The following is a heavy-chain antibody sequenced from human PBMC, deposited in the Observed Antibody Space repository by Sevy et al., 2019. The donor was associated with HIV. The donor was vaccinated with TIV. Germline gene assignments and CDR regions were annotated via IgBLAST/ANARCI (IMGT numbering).Heavy chain of an antibody. J-gene: IGHJ4*02. CDR1: GDTLTNNY. Sequence: ASVKDSCKASGDTLTNNYMHWVRQAPGQGLEWMGIIDPSGGNASYAQKFQGRVTMTRDTSTSTLYMDLSSLRSEDTAVYYCVRADPAQHFDSWGQGTLVTVSS. CDR3: VRADPAQHFDS. V-gene: IGHV1-46*01. CDR2: IDPSGGNA.